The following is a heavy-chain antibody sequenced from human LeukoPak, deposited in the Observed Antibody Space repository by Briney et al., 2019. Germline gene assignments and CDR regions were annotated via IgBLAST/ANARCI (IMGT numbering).Heavy chain of an antibody. V-gene: IGHV3-23*01. CDR2: VSGHGGST. Sequence: GGSLRLSCAASGFTFSSYAMSWVRQAPGKGLEWVSAVSGHGGSTYYADSVKGRFTISRDNSKNTLYVQMNSLRAEDTAVYYCAKDQAAAGTYYFDYWGQGTLVTVSS. CDR3: AKDQAAAGTYYFDY. J-gene: IGHJ4*02. D-gene: IGHD6-13*01. CDR1: GFTFSSYA.